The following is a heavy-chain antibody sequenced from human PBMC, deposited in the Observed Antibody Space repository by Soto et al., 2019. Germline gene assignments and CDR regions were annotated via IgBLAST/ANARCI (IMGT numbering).Heavy chain of an antibody. J-gene: IGHJ4*02. CDR3: AMRVAHGDLSYFDN. CDR2: TNGNLGTG. V-gene: IGHV1-69*06. CDR1: GGTFCSYP. D-gene: IGHD2-21*01. Sequence: QVQLVQSGAAVRKPGSSVKVSCQASGGTFCSYPISWVRQAPGQGLEWMEGTNGNLGTGNYAQKYQRRLTITTDKPTTTGYIEVSSRRPEDTAVYDSAMRVAHGDLSYFDNWGKGTRVT.